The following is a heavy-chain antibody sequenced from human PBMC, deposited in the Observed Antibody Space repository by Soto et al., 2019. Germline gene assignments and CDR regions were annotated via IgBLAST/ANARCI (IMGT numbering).Heavy chain of an antibody. CDR3: ARDHPYYDYIWGSYRYENFDY. V-gene: IGHV3-21*01. D-gene: IGHD3-16*02. CDR1: GFTLSSYS. CDR2: ISSSSSYI. J-gene: IGHJ4*02. Sequence: EVQLVESGGGLVKPGGSLRLSCAASGFTLSSYSMNWVRQAPGKGLEWVSSISSSSSYIYYADSVKGRFTISRDNAKNFLYLQMNSLRAEDTAVYYCARDHPYYDYIWGSYRYENFDYWGQGTLVTVSS.